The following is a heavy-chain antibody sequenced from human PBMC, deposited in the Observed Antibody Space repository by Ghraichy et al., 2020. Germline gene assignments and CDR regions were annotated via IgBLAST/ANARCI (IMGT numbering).Heavy chain of an antibody. V-gene: IGHV3-74*01. J-gene: IGHJ3*02. D-gene: IGHD3-22*01. CDR3: ASVTTTHYYDSSDAFDI. CDR2: INSDGSST. CDR1: GFTFSRYW. Sequence: GESLNISCVASGFTFSRYWMHWVRQAPGKGLVWVSRINSDGSSTNYADSVKGRFTISRDNAKNTLYLQMNSLKAEDTAIYYCASVTTTHYYDSSDAFDIWGQGKMVTVSS.